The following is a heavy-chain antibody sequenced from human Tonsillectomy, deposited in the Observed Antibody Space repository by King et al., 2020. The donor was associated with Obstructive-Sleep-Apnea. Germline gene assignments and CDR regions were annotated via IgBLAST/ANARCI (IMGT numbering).Heavy chain of an antibody. CDR2: LSGSDGST. CDR3: AKVSRDGGIVEVPTAKEYYYYYYDLDV. J-gene: IGHJ6*02. Sequence: EAQLVQSGGGLVQPGGSLRRSCAVSGFTVRSYAMNWVRQAPGKGLEWVSTLSGSDGSTYYADSVKGRFTISRDNSKNTLYLQMNSLRVEDTAEYYCAKVSRDGGIVEVPTAKEYYYYYYDLDVWGQGTTVTVSS. V-gene: IGHV3-23*04. D-gene: IGHD2-2*01. CDR1: GFTVRSYA.